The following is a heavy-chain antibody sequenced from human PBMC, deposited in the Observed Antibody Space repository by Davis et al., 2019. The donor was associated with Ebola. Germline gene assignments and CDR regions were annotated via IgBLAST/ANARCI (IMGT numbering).Heavy chain of an antibody. D-gene: IGHD1-7*01. CDR3: AKDGGNYPYWYFDL. V-gene: IGHV3-30*02. CDR1: GFTFSSYG. Sequence: GGSLRLSCAASGFTFSSYGMHWVRQAPGKGLEWVAFIRYDGSNKYYADSVKGRFTISRDNSKNTLYLQMNSLRAEDTALYYCAKDGGNYPYWYFDLWGRGTLVTVSS. J-gene: IGHJ2*01. CDR2: IRYDGSNK.